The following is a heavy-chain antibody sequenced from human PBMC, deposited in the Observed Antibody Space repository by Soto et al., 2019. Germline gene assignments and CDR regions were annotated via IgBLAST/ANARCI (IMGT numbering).Heavy chain of an antibody. CDR1: GGTFSSYT. V-gene: IGHV1-69*02. CDR3: ASDSTGKYYGSGSPPYYGMDV. CDR2: IIPILGIA. D-gene: IGHD3-10*01. J-gene: IGHJ6*02. Sequence: QVQLVQSGAEVKKPGSSVKVSCKASGGTFSSYTISWVRQAPGQGLEWMGRIIPILGIANYAQKFQGRVRITADKSTSTDYIELSSLRSEDTAVYYCASDSTGKYYGSGSPPYYGMDVWGQGTTVTVS.